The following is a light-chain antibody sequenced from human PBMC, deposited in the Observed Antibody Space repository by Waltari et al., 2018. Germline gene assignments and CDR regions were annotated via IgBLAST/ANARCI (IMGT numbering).Light chain of an antibody. J-gene: IGLJ2*01. V-gene: IGLV2-23*01. CDR3: CSYVGGSRVL. Sequence: SVLTHPASVSGSPGPSITISCTGTRNDTGAYNFVSRFQQIPCQAPRLLMSEATKRPSGVSYRFSGSKSGNTASLSISDLQAEDEADYYCCSYVGGSRVLFGGGTKLTV. CDR2: EAT. CDR1: RNDTGAYNF.